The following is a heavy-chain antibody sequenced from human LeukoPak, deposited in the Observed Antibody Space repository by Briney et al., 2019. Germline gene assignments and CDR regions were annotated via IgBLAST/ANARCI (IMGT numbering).Heavy chain of an antibody. CDR2: IYNSGNG. Sequence: SETLSLTCTVSGGSIINHYWSWLRQPPGKGLAWIGYIYNSGNGNSHPSLKSRVTLSVDTSKNQFSLHLDSVTAADTAVYYCARARAGLLYSDYDYWGLGTLVTVSS. V-gene: IGHV4-59*11. CDR3: ARARAGLLYSDYDY. D-gene: IGHD2-2*02. CDR1: GGSIINHY. J-gene: IGHJ4*02.